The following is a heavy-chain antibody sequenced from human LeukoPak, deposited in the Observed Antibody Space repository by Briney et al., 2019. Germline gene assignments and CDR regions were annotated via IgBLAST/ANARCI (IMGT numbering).Heavy chain of an antibody. CDR1: GFSLSTSGMC. D-gene: IGHD6-19*01. CDR3: ARIGQWLGHFDY. Sequence: SGPTLVNPTQPLTLTCTFSGFSLSTSGMCVSWIRQPPGKALEWLALIDWDDDKYYSTSLKTRLTISKDTSKNQVVLTMTNMDPVDTATYYCARIGQWLGHFDYWGQGTLVTVSS. V-gene: IGHV2-70*01. J-gene: IGHJ4*02. CDR2: IDWDDDK.